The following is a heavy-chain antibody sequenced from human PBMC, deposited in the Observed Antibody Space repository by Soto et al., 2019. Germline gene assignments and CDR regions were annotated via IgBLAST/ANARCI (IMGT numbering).Heavy chain of an antibody. CDR1: GYTFTSYA. D-gene: IGHD3-3*01. J-gene: IGHJ5*02. CDR3: ARGRSYDFWSGRGWFDP. Sequence: ASVNVSCKASGYTFTSYAMHWVRQAPGQRLEWMGWINAGNGNTKYSQKFQGRVTITRDTSASTAYMELSSLRSEDTAVYYCARGRSYDFWSGRGWFDPWGQGTLVTVSS. V-gene: IGHV1-3*01. CDR2: INAGNGNT.